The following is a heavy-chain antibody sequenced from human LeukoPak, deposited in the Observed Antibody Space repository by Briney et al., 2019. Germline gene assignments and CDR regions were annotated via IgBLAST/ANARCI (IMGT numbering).Heavy chain of an antibody. V-gene: IGHV4-39*07. J-gene: IGHJ6*02. Sequence: SETLSLTCTVSGGSISSSSYYWGWIRQPPGKGLEWIGSIYYSGSTYYNPSLKSRVTISVDTSKNQFSLKLSSVTAADTAVYYCAGRTTGYYDISILSGGGYGMDVWGQGTTVTVSS. CDR1: GGSISSSSYY. CDR2: IYYSGST. CDR3: AGRTTGYYDISILSGGGYGMDV. D-gene: IGHD3-9*01.